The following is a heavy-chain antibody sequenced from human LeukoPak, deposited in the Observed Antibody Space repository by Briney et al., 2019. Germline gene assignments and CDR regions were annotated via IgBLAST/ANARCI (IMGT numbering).Heavy chain of an antibody. V-gene: IGHV4-39*01. J-gene: IGHJ4*02. Sequence: SETLSLTCTVSGGSISSSSYYWGWIRQPPGKGLEWIGRIYYSGSTYYNPSLKSRVTISVDTSKNQFSLKLSSVTAADTAVYYCARRVSNYDFWSGYYTYYFDYWGQGTLVTVSS. CDR1: GGSISSSSYY. CDR2: IYYSGST. CDR3: ARRVSNYDFWSGYYTYYFDY. D-gene: IGHD3-3*01.